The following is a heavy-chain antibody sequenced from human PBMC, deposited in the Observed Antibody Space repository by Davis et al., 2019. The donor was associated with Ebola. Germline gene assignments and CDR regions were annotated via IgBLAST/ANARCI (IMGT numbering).Heavy chain of an antibody. V-gene: IGHV1-3*01. CDR2: INAGNGDT. Sequence: ASVKVSCKASGYIFTSYAMHWVRQAPGQRLEWMGWINAGNGDTKYSQKFRGRVTITRDTSASTAYMELSSLRSEDTAVYYCARGIAAAAFDYWGQGTLVTVSS. J-gene: IGHJ4*02. CDR3: ARGIAAAAFDY. CDR1: GYIFTSYA. D-gene: IGHD6-13*01.